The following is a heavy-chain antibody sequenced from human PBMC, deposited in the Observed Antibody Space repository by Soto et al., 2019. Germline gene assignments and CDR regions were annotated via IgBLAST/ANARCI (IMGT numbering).Heavy chain of an antibody. CDR3: ARSEGTVVTNY. V-gene: IGHV4-31*03. D-gene: IGHD5-12*01. J-gene: IGHJ4*02. CDR2: IYYSGST. Sequence: SETLSLTCTVSGGSISSGGYYWSWIRQHPGKGLEWIGYIYYSGSTYYNPSLKSRVTISVDTSKNQFSLELSSVTAADTAVYYCARSEGTVVTNYWGQGTLVTSP. CDR1: GGSISSGGYY.